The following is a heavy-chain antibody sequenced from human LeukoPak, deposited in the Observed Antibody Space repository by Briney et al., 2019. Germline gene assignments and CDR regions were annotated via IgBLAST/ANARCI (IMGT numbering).Heavy chain of an antibody. CDR3: AKDRRGYCSGGSCYYNFDY. CDR2: ISGSGGST. V-gene: IGHV3-23*01. Sequence: GGSLRLSCAASGFTFSSYSMNWVHQAPGKGLEWVSVISGSGGSTYYADSVKGRFTISRDNSKNTLYVQMNSLRAEDTAVYYCAKDRRGYCSGGSCYYNFDYWGQGTLVTVSS. D-gene: IGHD2-15*01. J-gene: IGHJ4*02. CDR1: GFTFSSYS.